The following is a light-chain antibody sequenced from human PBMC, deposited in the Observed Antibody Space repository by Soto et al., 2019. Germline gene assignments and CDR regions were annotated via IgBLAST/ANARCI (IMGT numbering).Light chain of an antibody. Sequence: DIQMTQSPSSLSASVGDRVPITCRASQGIRNYLAWYQQKPGQVPKLLIYAASTLHSGVPSRFSRSASGTGFTLTIISLKPEAGANYYCQKYNSAPHTFGQGTKLEI. CDR2: AAS. CDR1: QGIRNY. V-gene: IGKV1-27*01. J-gene: IGKJ2*01. CDR3: QKYNSAPHT.